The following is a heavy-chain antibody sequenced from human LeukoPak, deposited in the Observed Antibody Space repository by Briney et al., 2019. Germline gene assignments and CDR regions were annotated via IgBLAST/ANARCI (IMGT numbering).Heavy chain of an antibody. J-gene: IGHJ4*02. D-gene: IGHD3-10*01. Sequence: SETLSLTCAVSGGSISSGGYSWSWIRQPPGKGLEWIGYIYHSGSTYYNPSLKSRVTISVDRSKNQFSLKLSSVTAADTAVYYCARGLGRYYRSGSYYAYFDYWGQGTLVTVSS. CDR3: ARGLGRYYRSGSYYAYFDY. V-gene: IGHV4-30-2*01. CDR1: GGSISSGGYS. CDR2: IYHSGST.